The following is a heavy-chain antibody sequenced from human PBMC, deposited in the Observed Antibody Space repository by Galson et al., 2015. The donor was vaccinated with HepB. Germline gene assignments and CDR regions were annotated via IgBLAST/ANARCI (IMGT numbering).Heavy chain of an antibody. CDR2: IYPGDSDT. CDR1: GYSFTSYW. D-gene: IGHD2-21*01. Sequence: QSGAEVTKPGESLRISCKGSGYSFTSYWIGWVRQMPGKGLEWMGIIYPGDSDTRYSPSFQGQVTISADKSISTAYLQWSSLKASDTGIYYCARPSFSYCGGDCYSNDAFDIWGQGTMVTVSS. V-gene: IGHV5-51*03. J-gene: IGHJ3*02. CDR3: ARPSFSYCGGDCYSNDAFDI.